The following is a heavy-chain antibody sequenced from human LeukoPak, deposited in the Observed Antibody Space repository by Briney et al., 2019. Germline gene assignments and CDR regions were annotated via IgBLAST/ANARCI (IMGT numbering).Heavy chain of an antibody. Sequence: GASVKVSCKASGYTFTGYYMHWVRQAPGQGLEWMGWINPNSGGTNYAQKFQGRVTMTRDTSISTAYMELGRLRSDDTAVYYCARSLYARVMTTVTDDAFDIWGQGTMVTVSS. CDR1: GYTFTGYY. CDR2: INPNSGGT. V-gene: IGHV1-2*02. J-gene: IGHJ3*02. CDR3: ARSLYARVMTTVTDDAFDI. D-gene: IGHD4-17*01.